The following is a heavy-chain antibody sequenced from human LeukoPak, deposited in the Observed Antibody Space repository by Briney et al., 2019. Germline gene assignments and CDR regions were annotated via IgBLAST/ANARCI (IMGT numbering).Heavy chain of an antibody. CDR1: GGTFSSYA. J-gene: IGHJ4*02. V-gene: IGHV1-69*13. D-gene: IGHD1-1*01. CDR2: IIPIFGTA. CDR3: ARERTGTTVVLDY. Sequence: ASVKVSCKASGGTFSSYAISWVRQAPGQGLEWMRGIIPIFGTANYAQKFQGRVTITADESTSTAYMELSSLRSEDTTVYYCARERTGTTVVLDYWGQGTLVTVSS.